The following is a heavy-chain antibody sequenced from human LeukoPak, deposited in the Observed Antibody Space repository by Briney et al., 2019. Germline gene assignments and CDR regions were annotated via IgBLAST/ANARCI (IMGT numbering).Heavy chain of an antibody. CDR1: GYSLTTSGVG. V-gene: IGHV2-5*02. D-gene: IGHD1-26*01. J-gene: IGHJ5*02. Sequence: SGPTLVKPTQTLTLTCTLSGYSLTTSGVGVGWIRQSPGKALEWLALIYWDDNKYYSPSLKSRLTITKDTSKNQVVLSMTNMDPEDTATYYCAHRGSGSFGWFDPWGQGTLVTVSS. CDR2: IYWDDNK. CDR3: AHRGSGSFGWFDP.